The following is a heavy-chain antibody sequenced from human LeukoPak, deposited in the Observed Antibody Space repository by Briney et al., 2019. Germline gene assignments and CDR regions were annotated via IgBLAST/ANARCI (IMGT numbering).Heavy chain of an antibody. CDR3: ASSKGFDY. J-gene: IGHJ4*02. V-gene: IGHV3-7*01. CDR2: INLDGSEK. Sequence: PGGSLRLSCAASGFTFTSYWMSWVRQAPGKGLEWVANINLDGSEKYYVDSVKGRFTISRDNAKNSLYLQMNSLRAEDTAVYYCASSKGFDYWGQGTLVTVSS. CDR1: GFTFTSYW.